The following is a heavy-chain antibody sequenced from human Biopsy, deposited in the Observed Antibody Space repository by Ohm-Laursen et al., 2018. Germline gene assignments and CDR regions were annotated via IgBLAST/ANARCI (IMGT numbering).Heavy chain of an antibody. J-gene: IGHJ4*01. D-gene: IGHD1-14*01. Sequence: SSVKVSCKSSRVTFSSYAVSWVRQAPGQGLEWMGGIIPMFGTTNYAQKFKGRLSITADKSTTAAYLELSGLRSEDTAVYYCASHVTYNFNGGLDYWGHGTLVTVSS. CDR3: ASHVTYNFNGGLDY. V-gene: IGHV1-69*06. CDR1: RVTFSSYA. CDR2: IIPMFGTT.